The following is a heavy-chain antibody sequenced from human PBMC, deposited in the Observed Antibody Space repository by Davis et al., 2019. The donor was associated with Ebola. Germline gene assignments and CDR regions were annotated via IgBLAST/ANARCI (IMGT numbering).Heavy chain of an antibody. J-gene: IGHJ4*02. Sequence: SETLSPTCTVPGGPISSSSYYWGWIRQPPGKGLEWIGSTYYSGSTYYNPSLKSRVTLSVDTSKNQFSMKLSSVTAAYTAVYYCSRHVGQYYYDSSGYYLLQYYFDYWGQGTLVTVSS. CDR2: TYYSGST. CDR1: GGPISSSSYY. CDR3: SRHVGQYYYDSSGYYLLQYYFDY. D-gene: IGHD3-22*01. V-gene: IGHV4-39*01.